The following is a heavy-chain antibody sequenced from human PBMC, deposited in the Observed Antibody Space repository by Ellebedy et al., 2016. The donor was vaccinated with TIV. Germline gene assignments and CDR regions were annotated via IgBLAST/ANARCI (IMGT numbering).Heavy chain of an antibody. CDR2: ISSTGYYI. Sequence: GESLKISCAASGFTFTSYSMTWVRQAPGKGLEWVSSISSTGYYIYYADSVKGRFTISRDDARNSLFLQMNSLRAEDTAVYYCARSGEHDSWGQGTLVTVSS. D-gene: IGHD1-26*01. V-gene: IGHV3-21*01. CDR1: GFTFTSYS. J-gene: IGHJ4*02. CDR3: ARSGEHDS.